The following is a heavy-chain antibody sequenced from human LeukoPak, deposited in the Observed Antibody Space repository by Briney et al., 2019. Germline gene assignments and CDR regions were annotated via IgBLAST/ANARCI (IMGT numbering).Heavy chain of an antibody. Sequence: GGSLRLSCVVSGFTFSSYAMSWVRQAPGRGLEWVSGISGSGDNTYYADSVKGRFTISRDNSKNTLYVQMNSLGTEDTAAYYCAKGSYYDSSGSFYFDYWGQGTLVTVSS. CDR3: AKGSYYDSSGSFYFDY. CDR1: GFTFSSYA. D-gene: IGHD3-22*01. V-gene: IGHV3-23*01. J-gene: IGHJ4*02. CDR2: ISGSGDNT.